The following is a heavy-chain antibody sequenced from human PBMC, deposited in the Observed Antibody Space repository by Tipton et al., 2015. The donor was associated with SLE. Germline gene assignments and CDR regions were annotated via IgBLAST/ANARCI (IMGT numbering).Heavy chain of an antibody. CDR2: IYYSGST. V-gene: IGHV4-39*07. J-gene: IGHJ6*02. CDR1: GGSISSRSYY. Sequence: GLVKPSETLSLTCSVSGGSISSRSYYWGWIRQPPGMGLEWIGSIYYSGSTFHNPSLKSRLTISVDTSKNQFSLKLSSVTAADTAVYYCARCGGGYGMDVWGQGATVTVSS. D-gene: IGHD2-21*01. CDR3: ARCGGGYGMDV.